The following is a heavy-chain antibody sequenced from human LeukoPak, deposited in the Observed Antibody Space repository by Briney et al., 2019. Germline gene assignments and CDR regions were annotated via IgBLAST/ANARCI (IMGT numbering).Heavy chain of an antibody. Sequence: GGSLRLSCAASGFTFSSYSMNWVRQAPGKGLEWVSYISSSSSIIYYADSVKGRLTISRDNAKNSLYLQMNSLRAEDTAVYYCARESDYGDFFFDYWGQGTLVTVSS. J-gene: IGHJ4*02. CDR2: ISSSSSII. D-gene: IGHD4-17*01. CDR1: GFTFSSYS. V-gene: IGHV3-48*04. CDR3: ARESDYGDFFFDY.